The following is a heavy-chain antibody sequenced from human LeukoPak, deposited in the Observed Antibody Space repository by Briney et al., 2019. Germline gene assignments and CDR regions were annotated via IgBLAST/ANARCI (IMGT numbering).Heavy chain of an antibody. CDR2: INPNSGGT. CDR1: GYTFTGYY. V-gene: IGHV1-2*02. D-gene: IGHD4-23*01. Sequence: ASVKVSCKASGYTFTGYYMHWVRQAPGQGLEWMGWINPNSGGTNYAQKFQGRVTMTRDTSISTAYMELSRLRSDDTAVYYCARGLNGNSFKYYYYYYMDVWGKGTTVTVSS. CDR3: ARGLNGNSFKYYYYYYMDV. J-gene: IGHJ6*03.